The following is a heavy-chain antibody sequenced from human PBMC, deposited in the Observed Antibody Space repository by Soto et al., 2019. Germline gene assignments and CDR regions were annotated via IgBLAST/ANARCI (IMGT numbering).Heavy chain of an antibody. J-gene: IGHJ4*02. V-gene: IGHV4-34*01. CDR2: INHSGST. Sequence: SETLSLTCAVYGGSFSGYYWSWIRQPPGNGLEWIGEINHSGSTNYNPSLKSRVTISVDTSKNQFSLKLSSVTAADTAVYYCARGNHYGSGSKAVRYFDYWGQGTLVTVSS. CDR1: GGSFSGYY. D-gene: IGHD3-10*01. CDR3: ARGNHYGSGSKAVRYFDY.